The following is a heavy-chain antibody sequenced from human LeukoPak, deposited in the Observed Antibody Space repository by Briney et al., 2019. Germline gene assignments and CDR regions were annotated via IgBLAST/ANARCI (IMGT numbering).Heavy chain of an antibody. V-gene: IGHV3-74*01. Sequence: PGGSLRLSCAASGFTFSSYWMHWVRQAPGKGLVWVSRIKSDGSMRDYADFVQGRFTISRDNAKNTLYLQMNSLRAEDTAVYYCATVHVLLWFGAGDDAFDIWGQGTMVTVSS. CDR2: IKSDGSMR. CDR3: ATVHVLLWFGAGDDAFDI. J-gene: IGHJ3*02. CDR1: GFTFSSYW. D-gene: IGHD3-10*01.